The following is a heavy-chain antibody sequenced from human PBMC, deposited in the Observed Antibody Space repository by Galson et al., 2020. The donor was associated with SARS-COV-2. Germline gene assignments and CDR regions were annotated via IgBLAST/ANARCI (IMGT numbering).Heavy chain of an antibody. J-gene: IGHJ4*02. V-gene: IGHV3-53*01. CDR2: ISCGGSK. D-gene: IGHD3-10*01. CDR1: GFTFSSNY. Sequence: GGSLRLSCAASGFTFSSNYMHWVRQAPGKGLEWVSVISCGGSKKYADSVKGRFTISRDNSKNTMYLQMNSLRAEDKVVYYCARDEDNGGWCGELSLSYCCQGTLVAVCS. CDR3: ARDEDNGGWCGELSLSY.